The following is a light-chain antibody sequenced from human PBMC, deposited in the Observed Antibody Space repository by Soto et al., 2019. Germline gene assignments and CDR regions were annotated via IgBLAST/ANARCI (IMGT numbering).Light chain of an antibody. J-gene: IGKJ4*01. CDR1: QSIGNH. CDR3: QPYRAWPLS. V-gene: IGKV3D-15*01. Sequence: EIVVTQSPATLSVSPGERATLSCRASQSIGNHLALYQQKPGQAPRLLIYGASTRATTIPARCSGRGSGTDFTLTISILQYGDFALYYCQPYRAWPLSFGGGTKVEIK. CDR2: GAS.